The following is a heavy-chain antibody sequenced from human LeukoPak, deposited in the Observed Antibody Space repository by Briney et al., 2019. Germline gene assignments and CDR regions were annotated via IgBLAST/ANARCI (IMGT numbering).Heavy chain of an antibody. CDR1: GFTFSNYA. J-gene: IGHJ4*02. CDR3: FFPGVTGKVY. CDR2: ISSDGSNK. D-gene: IGHD1-20*01. V-gene: IGHV3-30-3*01. Sequence: QPGRSLRLSCAASGFTFSNYAMHWVRQAPGKGLEWVAVISSDGSNKYYADSVKGRFTISRGNSKNTLYLQMNSLRAEDTAVYYCFFPGVTGKVYWGQGTLVTVSS.